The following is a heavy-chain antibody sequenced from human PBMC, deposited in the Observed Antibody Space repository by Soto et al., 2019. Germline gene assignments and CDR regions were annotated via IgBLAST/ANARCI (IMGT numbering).Heavy chain of an antibody. J-gene: IGHJ4*02. V-gene: IGHV3-23*01. CDR1: GFTFSSYA. Sequence: EVQLLESGGGLVQPGGSLRLSCAASGFTFSSYAMSWVRQAPGKGLEWVSAISGSGGSTYYADSVKGRFTISRDNSKNTLYLQMNSLRAEDTAVYYSAKGRWLQLYFDYWGQGTLVTVSS. CDR2: ISGSGGST. D-gene: IGHD5-18*01. CDR3: AKGRWLQLYFDY.